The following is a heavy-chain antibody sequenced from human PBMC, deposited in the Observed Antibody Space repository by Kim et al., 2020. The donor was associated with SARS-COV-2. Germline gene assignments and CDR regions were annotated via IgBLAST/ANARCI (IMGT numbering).Heavy chain of an antibody. Sequence: GGSLRLSCAASGFTFSSYSMNWVRQAPGKGLEWVSYISSSSSTIYYADSVKGRFTISRDNAKNSLYLQMNSLRAEDTAVYYCAREPDYGDYVRVMDVWGQGTTVTVSS. CDR2: ISSSSSTI. CDR3: AREPDYGDYVRVMDV. D-gene: IGHD4-17*01. CDR1: GFTFSSYS. V-gene: IGHV3-48*04. J-gene: IGHJ6*02.